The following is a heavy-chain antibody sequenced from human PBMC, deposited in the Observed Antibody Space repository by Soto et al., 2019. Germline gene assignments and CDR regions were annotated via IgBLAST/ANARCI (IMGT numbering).Heavy chain of an antibody. D-gene: IGHD2-21*02. CDR3: ARDGGAYCGGDCYSGGAYYFDY. Sequence: QVQLVQSGAEVKKPGASVKVSRKASGYTFTSYYMHWVRQAPGQGLEWMGIINPSGGSTSYAQKFQGRVTMTRDTSTSTVYMELSSLRSEDTAVYYCARDGGAYCGGDCYSGGAYYFDYWGQGTLVTVSS. CDR2: INPSGGST. CDR1: GYTFTSYY. V-gene: IGHV1-46*01. J-gene: IGHJ4*02.